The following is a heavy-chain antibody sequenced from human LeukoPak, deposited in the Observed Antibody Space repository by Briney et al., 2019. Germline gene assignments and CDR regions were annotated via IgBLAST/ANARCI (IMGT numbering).Heavy chain of an antibody. CDR3: ARAKFSGSYYLNSFDY. CDR1: GFTFSSYS. Sequence: GGSLRLSCAASGFTFSSYSMNWVRQAPGKGLEWVSSISSSSSYIYYADSVKGRFTISRDNAKNSLYLQMNSLRAEDTAVYYCARAKFSGSYYLNSFDYWGQGTLVTVSS. V-gene: IGHV3-21*01. D-gene: IGHD1-26*01. CDR2: ISSSSSYI. J-gene: IGHJ4*02.